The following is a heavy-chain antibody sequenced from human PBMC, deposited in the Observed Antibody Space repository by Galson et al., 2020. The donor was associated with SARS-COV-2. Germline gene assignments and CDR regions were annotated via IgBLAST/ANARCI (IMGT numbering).Heavy chain of an antibody. CDR1: GFTFSSYW. V-gene: IGHV3-7*01. J-gene: IGHJ6*02. CDR2: IKQDGSEM. Sequence: QLGESLKISCVASGFTFSSYWMSWVRQAPGKGLEWVANIKQDGSEMYYVDSVKGRFTISRDNAKHSLYLQMNSLRAGDTAVYYCVTNSYFYGMAVWGQGTTVTVSS. D-gene: IGHD3-3*01. CDR3: VTNSYFYGMAV.